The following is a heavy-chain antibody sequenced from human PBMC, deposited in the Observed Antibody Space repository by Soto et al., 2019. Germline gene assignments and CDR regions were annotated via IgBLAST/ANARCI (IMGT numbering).Heavy chain of an antibody. J-gene: IGHJ4*02. CDR1: GFTFSDYA. CDR3: EKGGRQWLVTSDFNY. Sequence: VQLVESGGGVVQPGRSLRLSCAASGFTFSDYAMHWVRQAPGKGLAWVAVVSHDGRNTHYADAVKGRFTIPRDSSKNKGSRERTSLRAEDTAVYYCEKGGRQWLVTSDFNYWGQGALVTVSS. V-gene: IGHV3-30*18. CDR2: VSHDGRNT. D-gene: IGHD6-19*01.